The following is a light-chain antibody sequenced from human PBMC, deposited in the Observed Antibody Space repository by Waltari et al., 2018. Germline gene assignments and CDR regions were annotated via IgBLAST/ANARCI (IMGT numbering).Light chain of an antibody. Sequence: QSALTQPASVSGSPGQSISISCTVTSSTVGAYNYVSWSQQHPGKAPPLILYDVTKRPAGVYNSFSGSKSGNTGSLSISGIQAEDEADYYCGGDRGESIWMFGGGTKVTVL. CDR1: SSTVGAYNY. CDR2: DVT. J-gene: IGLJ3*02. CDR3: GGDRGESIWM. V-gene: IGLV2-14*03.